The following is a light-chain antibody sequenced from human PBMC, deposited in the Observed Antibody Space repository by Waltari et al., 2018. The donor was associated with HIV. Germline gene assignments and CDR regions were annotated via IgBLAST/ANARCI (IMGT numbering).Light chain of an antibody. J-gene: IGLJ2*01. CDR2: EVS. CDR1: SSDVGSYNL. CDR3: CSYARSGIP. V-gene: IGLV2-23*02. Sequence: QSALTQPASVSGSFGQSITISCTGTSSDVGSYNLVSWYQYHPGKAPKLIIYEVSKRPSGVSNRFSGSKSGNTASLTVSGLPAEDEAHYYCCSYARSGIPFGGGTKLTVL.